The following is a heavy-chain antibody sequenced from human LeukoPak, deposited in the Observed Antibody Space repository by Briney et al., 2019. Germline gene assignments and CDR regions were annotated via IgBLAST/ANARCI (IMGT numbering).Heavy chain of an antibody. Sequence: GGSLRLSCAASGFTFSSYAMSWVRQAPGKGLEWVSVISDSGGSTYYADSVKGRLTLSRDNSKNTLYLQMNSLRAEDTAVYYCAKVLPDILTGYYWFDPWGQGTLVTVSS. J-gene: IGHJ5*02. V-gene: IGHV3-23*01. D-gene: IGHD3-9*01. CDR1: GFTFSSYA. CDR3: AKVLPDILTGYYWFDP. CDR2: ISDSGGST.